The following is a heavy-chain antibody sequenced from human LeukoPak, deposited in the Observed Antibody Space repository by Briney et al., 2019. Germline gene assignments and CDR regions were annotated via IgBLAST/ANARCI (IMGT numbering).Heavy chain of an antibody. Sequence: SETLSLTCTVSGGSISSGSYYWGWLRQPAGRGLEWLGRIFTSGSTNYNPSRKSRVTISMDTTKNQFSLNLSSVTAADTAVYYCARGRRITMIVVVIANAFDIWGQGTMVTVSS. V-gene: IGHV4-61*02. CDR1: GGSISSGSYY. CDR2: IFTSGST. CDR3: ARGRRITMIVVVIANAFDI. D-gene: IGHD3-22*01. J-gene: IGHJ3*02.